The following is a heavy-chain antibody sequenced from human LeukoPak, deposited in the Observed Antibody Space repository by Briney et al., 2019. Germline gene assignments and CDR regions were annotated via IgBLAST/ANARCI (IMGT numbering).Heavy chain of an antibody. CDR3: ARRMGGELVAFDI. CDR2: ISSSSTTI. V-gene: IGHV3-48*02. CDR1: GFTFSSYS. Sequence: PGGSLRLSCAASGFTFSSYSMNWVRQAPGKGLEWVSYISSSSTTIYFADSVKGRFTISRDNAKNSLYLQMNSLRDEDTAVYYCARRMGGELVAFDIWGQDTMDTVSS. D-gene: IGHD1-7*01. J-gene: IGHJ3*02.